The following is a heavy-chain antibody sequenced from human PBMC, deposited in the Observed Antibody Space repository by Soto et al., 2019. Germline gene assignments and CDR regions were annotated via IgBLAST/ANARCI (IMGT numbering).Heavy chain of an antibody. CDR1: GFTFRSYA. CDR2: RGGSSDST. D-gene: IGHD6-19*01. V-gene: IGHV3-23*01. Sequence: EVQLLESGGGLIQPGGSLRVSCAASGFTFRSYAMCWVRQAPRKGLEWLSCRGGSSDSTYYADSVKGRFTISRDNSKKTVDLQMNSLRAEDTAVYYCVKRSGQRNGWGAFAIWGQGAMVTVS. CDR3: VKRSGQRNGWGAFAI. J-gene: IGHJ3*02.